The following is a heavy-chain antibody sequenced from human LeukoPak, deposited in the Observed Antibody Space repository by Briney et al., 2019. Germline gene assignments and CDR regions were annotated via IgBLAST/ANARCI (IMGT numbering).Heavy chain of an antibody. CDR1: GGTFTSYA. V-gene: IGHV1-69*13. CDR2: IIPIFGTA. D-gene: IGHD3-10*01. CDR3: ARGGVGTTDY. J-gene: IGHJ4*02. Sequence: SVKVSCKASGGTFTSYAISWVRQAPGQGLEWMGGIIPIFGTANNEQKFQGRVTIPEDESTSTDYMEVSSLRSEDTAVYYCARGGVGTTDYWGQGTLVTVSS.